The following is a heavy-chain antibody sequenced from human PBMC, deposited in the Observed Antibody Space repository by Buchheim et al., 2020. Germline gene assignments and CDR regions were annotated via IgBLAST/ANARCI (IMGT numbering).Heavy chain of an antibody. D-gene: IGHD4-17*01. J-gene: IGHJ6*02. CDR1: GGTFSSYA. CDR2: IIPIFGTA. Sequence: QVQLVQSGAGVKKPGSSVKVSCKASGGTFSSYAISWVRQAPGQGLEWMGGIIPIFGTANYAQKFQGRVTITADKSTSTAYMELSSLRSEDTAVYYCAGGSTTVTTSDSLYYYYGMDVWGQGTT. V-gene: IGHV1-69*06. CDR3: AGGSTTVTTSDSLYYYYGMDV.